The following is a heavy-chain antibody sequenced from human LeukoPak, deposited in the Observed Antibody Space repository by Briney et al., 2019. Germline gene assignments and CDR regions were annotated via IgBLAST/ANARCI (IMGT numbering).Heavy chain of an antibody. J-gene: IGHJ5*02. D-gene: IGHD3-10*01. V-gene: IGHV3-53*01. CDR3: AREKGFGELFGWFDP. CDR2: IYSGGST. CDR1: GFTFSSYA. Sequence: GGSLRLSCAASGFTFSSYAMSWVRQAPGKGLEWVSVIYSGGSTYYADSVKGRFTISGDNSKNTLYLQMNSLRAEDTAVYYCAREKGFGELFGWFDPWGQGTLVTVSS.